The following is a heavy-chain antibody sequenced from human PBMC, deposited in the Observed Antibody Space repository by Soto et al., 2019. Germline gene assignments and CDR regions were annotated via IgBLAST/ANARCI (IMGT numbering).Heavy chain of an antibody. D-gene: IGHD2-2*01. CDR2: IKQDGSEK. J-gene: IGHJ4*02. V-gene: IGHV3-7*01. Sequence: EVQLVESGGGLVQPGGSLRLSCAASGFTFSSYWMSWVRQAPGKGLEWVANIKQDGSEKYYVDSVKGRFTISRDNAKNSLYLQMNSLRAEDTAVYYCARDGDDIVVVPAAITHWGQGTLVTVSS. CDR3: ARDGDDIVVVPAAITH. CDR1: GFTFSSYW.